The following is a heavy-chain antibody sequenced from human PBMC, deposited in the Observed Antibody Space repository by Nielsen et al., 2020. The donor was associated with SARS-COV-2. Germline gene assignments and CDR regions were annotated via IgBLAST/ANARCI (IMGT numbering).Heavy chain of an antibody. CDR1: GGSFSGYY. V-gene: IGHV4-34*01. CDR3: ARGRWLAY. CDR2: INHSGST. Sequence: SETLSLTCAVYGGSFSGYYWSWIRQPPGKGLEGIGEINHSGSTNYNPSLKSRVTISVDTSKNQFSLKLSSVTAADTAVYYCARGRWLAYWGQGTLVTVSS. J-gene: IGHJ4*02. D-gene: IGHD6-19*01.